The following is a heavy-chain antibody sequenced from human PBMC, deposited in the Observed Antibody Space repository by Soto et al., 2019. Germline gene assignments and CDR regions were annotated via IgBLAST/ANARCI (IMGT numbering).Heavy chain of an antibody. D-gene: IGHD6-25*01. CDR2: ISSSSSYI. Sequence: EVQLVESGGGLVKPGGSLRLSCAASGFTFSSYSMNWVRQAPGKGLEWVSSISSSSSYIYYADSVRGRFTISRDNAKNSLYLQMNSLRAEDTAVYYCARDKSGGMDVWGQGTTVTVSS. CDR1: GFTFSSYS. J-gene: IGHJ6*02. V-gene: IGHV3-21*01. CDR3: ARDKSGGMDV.